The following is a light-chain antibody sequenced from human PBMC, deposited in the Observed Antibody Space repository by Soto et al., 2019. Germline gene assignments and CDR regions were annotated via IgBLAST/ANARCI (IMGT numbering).Light chain of an antibody. CDR1: QSIRDN. J-gene: IGKJ2*01. Sequence: ETVMTQSPATLSVSPGDRATLSCRASQSIRDNVAWYQQKPGQSPRLLVYDATTRAPGVPPRFSGSGSGTEFTLTIGSLQSEDFAVYYCQQYDDWPLYTFGQGTKVDIK. V-gene: IGKV3D-15*01. CDR2: DAT. CDR3: QQYDDWPLYT.